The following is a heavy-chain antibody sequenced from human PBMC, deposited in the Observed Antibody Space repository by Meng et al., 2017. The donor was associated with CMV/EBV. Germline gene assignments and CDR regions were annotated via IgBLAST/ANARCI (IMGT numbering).Heavy chain of an antibody. V-gene: IGHV3-23*01. D-gene: IGHD3-22*01. J-gene: IGHJ4*02. Sequence: GGSLRLSCAASGFTFSSYAMSWVRQAPGKGLEWVSAISGSGGSTYYADSAKGRFTISRDNSKNTLYLQMNSLRAEDTAVYYCAKGNMYYYDSSGSKGYFDYWGQGTLVTVSS. CDR1: GFTFSSYA. CDR2: ISGSGGST. CDR3: AKGNMYYYDSSGSKGYFDY.